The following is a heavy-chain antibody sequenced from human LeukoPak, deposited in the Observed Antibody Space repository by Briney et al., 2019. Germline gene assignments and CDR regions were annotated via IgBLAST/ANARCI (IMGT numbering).Heavy chain of an antibody. CDR1: GYTFTSYG. V-gene: IGHV1-18*01. CDR3: ARDQGSYSSSGLDY. J-gene: IGHJ4*02. Sequence: ASVKVSCKASGYTFTSYGISWVRQAPGQGLEWMGWISAYNGNTNYAQKLQGRVTMTTDTSTSTAYMELRSLRSDDTAVYYCARDQGSYSSSGLDYWGQGTLVTVSS. CDR2: ISAYNGNT. D-gene: IGHD6-6*01.